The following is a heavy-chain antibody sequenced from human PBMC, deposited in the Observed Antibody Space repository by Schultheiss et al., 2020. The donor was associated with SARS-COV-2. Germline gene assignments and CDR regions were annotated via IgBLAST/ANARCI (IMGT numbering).Heavy chain of an antibody. CDR1: GFTFSNFW. D-gene: IGHD3-3*01. Sequence: GGPLRLSCSASGFTFSNFWMNWVRQAPGKGLEWVANIKGDGIEKYYVDSVKGRFTISRDNAKNSVHLQMNSLRAEDTAEYYCVRGYGGVWGQGTLVTVSS. V-gene: IGHV3-7*01. CDR2: IKGDGIEK. CDR3: VRGYGGV. J-gene: IGHJ4*02.